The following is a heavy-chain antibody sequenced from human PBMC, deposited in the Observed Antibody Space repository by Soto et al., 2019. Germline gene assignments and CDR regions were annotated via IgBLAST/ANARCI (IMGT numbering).Heavy chain of an antibody. V-gene: IGHV4-30-4*01. CDR1: GGSISSGDYY. Sequence: ASETLSLTCTVSGGSISSGDYYWSWIRQPPGKGLEWIGYIYYSGSTNYNPSLKSRVTISVDTSKNQFSLKLNSVTAADTAVYYCERHGTVYTILPRTFDIWGQGTMVTVSS. D-gene: IGHD1-1*01. CDR2: IYYSGST. J-gene: IGHJ3*02. CDR3: ERHGTVYTILPRTFDI.